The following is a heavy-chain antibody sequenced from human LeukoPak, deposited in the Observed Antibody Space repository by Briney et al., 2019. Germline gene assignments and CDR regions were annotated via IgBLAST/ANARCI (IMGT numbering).Heavy chain of an antibody. V-gene: IGHV1-8*01. CDR3: ARVRREELLWFGELLNYWFDP. CDR1: GYTFTNYD. D-gene: IGHD3-10*01. Sequence: ASVKVSCKASGYTFTNYDINWVRQATGQGLEWMGWMNPNTANTGYAQKFQARVTMTRDTSISTAYMELSRLRSDDTAVYYCARVRREELLWFGELLNYWFDPWGQGTLVTVSS. J-gene: IGHJ5*02. CDR2: MNPNTANT.